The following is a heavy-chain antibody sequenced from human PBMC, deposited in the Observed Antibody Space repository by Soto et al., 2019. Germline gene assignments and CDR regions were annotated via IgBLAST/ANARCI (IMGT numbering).Heavy chain of an antibody. CDR1: GYTFTSYD. D-gene: IGHD5-12*01. CDR3: ARGATEEIDIVATLGWFEP. Sequence: QVQLVQSGAEVKKPGASVKVSCKASGYTFTSYDINWVRQATGQGLEWMGWMNPNSGNTGYAEKFQGRVTMTRNTSIRTAYMVLSSLRSEDTAVYYCARGATEEIDIVATLGWFEPWGQGTLVTVSS. CDR2: MNPNSGNT. J-gene: IGHJ5*02. V-gene: IGHV1-8*01.